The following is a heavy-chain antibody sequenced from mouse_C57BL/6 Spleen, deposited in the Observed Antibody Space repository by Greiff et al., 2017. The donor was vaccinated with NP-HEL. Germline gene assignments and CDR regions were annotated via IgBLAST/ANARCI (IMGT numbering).Heavy chain of an antibody. CDR1: GYSFTSYY. CDR3: NWSEGDY. CDR2: IYPGSGNT. J-gene: IGHJ2*01. V-gene: IGHV1-66*01. D-gene: IGHD4-1*01. Sequence: VHLVESGPELVKPGASVKISCKASGYSFTSYYIHWVKQRPGQGLEWIGWIYPGSGNTKYNEKFKGKATLTADTSSSTAYMQLSSLTSEDSAVYYCNWSEGDYWGKGTTLTVSS.